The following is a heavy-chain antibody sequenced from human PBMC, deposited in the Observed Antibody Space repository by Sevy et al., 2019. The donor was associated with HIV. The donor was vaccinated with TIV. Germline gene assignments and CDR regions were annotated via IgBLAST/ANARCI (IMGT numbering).Heavy chain of an antibody. V-gene: IGHV1-8*01. Sequence: ASVKVSCKASGYTFTSYDINWVRQATGQGLEWMGWMNPNSGNTGYAQKFQGGVTMTRNTAINTAYMELSSLRSEDTAVYYCARAGSGWYDHYFDPWGQGTLVTVSS. CDR1: GYTFTSYD. CDR2: MNPNSGNT. J-gene: IGHJ4*02. CDR3: ARAGSGWYDHYFDP. D-gene: IGHD6-19*01.